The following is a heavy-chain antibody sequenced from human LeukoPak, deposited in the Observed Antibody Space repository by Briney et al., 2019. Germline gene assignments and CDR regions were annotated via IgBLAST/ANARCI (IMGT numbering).Heavy chain of an antibody. V-gene: IGHV3-23*01. CDR3: ANEEVPNDY. Sequence: GSLRLSCAVSGFTFSSHAMSWVRQAPGKGLEWVSGISISGDTTYYADVVQGRFTISRDNSKNTVYLLMDNLRFEDTAVYYCANEEVPNDYWGQGTLVSVSS. CDR1: GFTFSSHA. D-gene: IGHD4/OR15-4a*01. CDR2: ISISGDTT. J-gene: IGHJ4*02.